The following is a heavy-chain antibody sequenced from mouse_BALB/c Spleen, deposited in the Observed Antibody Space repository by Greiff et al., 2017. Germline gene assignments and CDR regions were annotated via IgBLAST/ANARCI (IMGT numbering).Heavy chain of an antibody. V-gene: IGHV1-54*01. CDR2: INPGSGGT. CDR3: ARGGPYWYFDV. J-gene: IGHJ1*01. CDR1: GYGFTNYL. Sequence: VKLQESGAELVRPGTSVKVSCKASGYGFTNYLIEWVKQRPGQGLEWIGVINPGSGGTNYNEKFKGKATLTADKSSSTAYMQLSSLTSDDSAVYFCARGGPYWYFDVWGAGTTVTVSS.